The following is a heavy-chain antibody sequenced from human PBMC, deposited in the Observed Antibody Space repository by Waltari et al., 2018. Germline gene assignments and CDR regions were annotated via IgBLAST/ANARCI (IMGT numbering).Heavy chain of an antibody. CDR2: IKPRSGET. V-gene: IGHV1-2*02. J-gene: IGHJ4*02. CDR3: AREGSHLTTVNDY. D-gene: IGHD4-4*01. Sequence: QEHLVQSGAEVKKPGASVRVSCKASGYTFTAYYIHWVRQAPGQGLEWMGVIKPRSGETKYAQKLHGRVTMTRDTSINTAYMELSSLLFDDTAVYYCAREGSHLTTVNDYWGQGTLVIVSS. CDR1: GYTFTAYY.